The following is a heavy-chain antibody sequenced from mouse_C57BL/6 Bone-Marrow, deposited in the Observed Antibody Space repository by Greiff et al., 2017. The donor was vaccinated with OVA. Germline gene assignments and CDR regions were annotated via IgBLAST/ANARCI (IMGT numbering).Heavy chain of an antibody. J-gene: IGHJ1*03. D-gene: IGHD1-1*01. Sequence: EVQLQQSVAELVRPGASVKLSCTASGFNIKNTYMHWVTQRTEQGLEWIGRIDPANGNTKYAPQFQGKATITADTSSKTAYLQLSSLTSEDTAIYYWAADYVSSYWYFDVWGTGTTVTVSS. V-gene: IGHV14-3*01. CDR1: GFNIKNTY. CDR3: AADYVSSYWYFDV. CDR2: IDPANGNT.